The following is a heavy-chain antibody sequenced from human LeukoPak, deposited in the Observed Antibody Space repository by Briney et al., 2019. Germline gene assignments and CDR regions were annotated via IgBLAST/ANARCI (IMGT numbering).Heavy chain of an antibody. J-gene: IGHJ3*02. CDR3: ARLGAAAGGVVAFDI. CDR2: INHSGST. D-gene: IGHD6-13*01. V-gene: IGHV4-34*01. Sequence: SETLSLTCAVYGGSFSGYYWSWIRQPPGKGLEWIGEINHSGSTNYNPSLKSRVTISVDTSKNQFSLKLSSVTAADTAVYYCARLGAAAGGVVAFDIWGQGTMVTVSS. CDR1: GGSFSGYY.